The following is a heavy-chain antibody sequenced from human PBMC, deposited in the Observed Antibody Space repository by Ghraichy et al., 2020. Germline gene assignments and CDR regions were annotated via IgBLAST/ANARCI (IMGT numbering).Heavy chain of an antibody. V-gene: IGHV4-34*01. CDR2: INHSGST. CDR3: ARGYVFFDY. Sequence: SETLSLTCAVYGGSFSGYYWSWIRQPPGKGLEWIGEINHSGSTNYNPSLKSRVTISVDTSKNQFSLKLSSVTAADTAVYYCARGYVFFDYWGQGTLVTVSS. CDR1: GGSFSGYY. J-gene: IGHJ4*02. D-gene: IGHD2-8*01.